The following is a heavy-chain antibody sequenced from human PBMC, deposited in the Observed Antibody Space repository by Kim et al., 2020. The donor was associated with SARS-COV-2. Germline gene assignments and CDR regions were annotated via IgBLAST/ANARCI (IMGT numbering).Heavy chain of an antibody. CDR3: ARVPVYYDILTGFYGVYYYGMDV. CDR2: IYYSGST. CDR1: GDSISSYY. D-gene: IGHD3-9*01. Sequence: SETLSLTCTVSGDSISSYYWSWIRQPPGKGLEWIGYIYYSGSTNYNPSLKSRVTISVDTSKNQFSLKLNSVTAADTAVYYCARVPVYYDILTGFYGVYYYGMDVWGQGTTVTVSS. J-gene: IGHJ6*02. V-gene: IGHV4-59*01.